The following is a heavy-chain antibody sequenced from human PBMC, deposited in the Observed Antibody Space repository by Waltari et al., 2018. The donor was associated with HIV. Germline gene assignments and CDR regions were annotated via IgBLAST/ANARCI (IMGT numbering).Heavy chain of an antibody. J-gene: IGHJ4*02. CDR3: ASSLSGSYSADY. V-gene: IGHV3-23*01. CDR2: ISGSGGST. Sequence: EVQLLESGGGLVQPGGSLRLSCAASGFTFSSYAMSWVRQAPGKGLEWVSAISGSGGSTYYADSVKGRFTISRDNSKNTLYLQMNSLRAEDTAVYYCASSLSGSYSADYWGQGTLVTVSS. CDR1: GFTFSSYA. D-gene: IGHD1-26*01.